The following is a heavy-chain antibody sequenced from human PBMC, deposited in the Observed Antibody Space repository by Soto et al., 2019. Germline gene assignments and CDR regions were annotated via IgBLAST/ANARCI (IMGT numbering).Heavy chain of an antibody. J-gene: IGHJ4*02. V-gene: IGHV3-9*01. CDR1: GFTFDDYA. CDR3: ARGGPDGFCSGGRCYFDS. D-gene: IGHD2-15*01. CDR2: ISWSSNIV. Sequence: EVHLVESGGGLVQPGRSLRLSCAASGFTFDDYAMYWVRRVPGKGLEWVSSISWSSNIVGYVDSVKGRFTISRDNAKNSLYLQMNSLRPEDTALDYCARGGPDGFCSGGRCYFDSWGQGTLVTVSS.